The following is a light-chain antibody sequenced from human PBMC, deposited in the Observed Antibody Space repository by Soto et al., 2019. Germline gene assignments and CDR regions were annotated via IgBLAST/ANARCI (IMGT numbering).Light chain of an antibody. V-gene: IGKV3-20*01. J-gene: IGKJ1*01. CDR3: QQYGTSPCT. CDR2: AAS. CDR1: QSVSSDY. Sequence: EIVLTQSPGTRSLSPGERATLSCWASQSVSSDYLAWYQQKPGQAPRLLIYAASSRATGIPDRFSGGGSGTDFALTINRLEPEDFAVYYCQQYGTSPCTFGQVTKVEIK.